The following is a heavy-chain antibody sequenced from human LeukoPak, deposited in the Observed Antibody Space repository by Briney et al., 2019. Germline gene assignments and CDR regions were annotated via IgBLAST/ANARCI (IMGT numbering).Heavy chain of an antibody. CDR3: ARGGLGNSNLFDP. Sequence: ASVKVSCKASGYTFTGYYMHWLRQAPGQWLEWMGRINPNSGGTNYAQKFQGRVTMTRDTSISTAYVELSRLKSDDTAVYFCARGGLGNSNLFDPWGQGTLVTVSS. CDR2: INPNSGGT. V-gene: IGHV1-2*06. J-gene: IGHJ5*02. D-gene: IGHD4-23*01. CDR1: GYTFTGYY.